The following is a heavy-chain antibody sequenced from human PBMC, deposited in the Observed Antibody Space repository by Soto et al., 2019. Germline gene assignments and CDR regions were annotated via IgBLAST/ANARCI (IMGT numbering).Heavy chain of an antibody. Sequence: QLQLQESGPGLVKPSETLSLTCTVSGGSISSSSYYWGWIRQPPGKGLEWIGSIYYSGSTYYNPSLRSRVTISVDTAKKQFSLKLSSVTAADTAVYYCARSSPPGIAVAGTGVDYWGQGTLVTVSS. CDR2: IYYSGST. D-gene: IGHD6-19*01. CDR1: GGSISSSSYY. J-gene: IGHJ4*02. V-gene: IGHV4-39*01. CDR3: ARSSPPGIAVAGTGVDY.